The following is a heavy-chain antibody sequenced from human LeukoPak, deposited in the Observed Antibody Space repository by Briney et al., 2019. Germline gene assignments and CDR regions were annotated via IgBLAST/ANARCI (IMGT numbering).Heavy chain of an antibody. J-gene: IGHJ4*02. D-gene: IGHD6-19*01. Sequence: GSLRLSCAASGFTFSSYAMHWVRQAPGKGLEWVAFIQYDGSYKDYGDSVKGRFTISRDNSKNTLYLQMNSLRAEDTAVYFCAKDVVGQQWPENYWGQGTLVTVSS. CDR2: IQYDGSYK. V-gene: IGHV3-30*04. CDR1: GFTFSSYA. CDR3: AKDVVGQQWPENY.